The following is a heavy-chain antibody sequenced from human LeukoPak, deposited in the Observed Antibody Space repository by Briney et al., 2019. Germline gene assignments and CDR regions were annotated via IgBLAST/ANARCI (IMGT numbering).Heavy chain of an antibody. CDR2: IHASGST. V-gene: IGHV4-61*02. J-gene: IGHJ4*02. Sequence: PSETLSLTCTVSGGSISSGGYFWSWIRQPAGKGLEWIGRIHASGSTNYNPSLTSRVTMSVDTSKNHFFLNLSSVTAADTAVYYCAREARLNVGGAVGRAGDYWGQGTLVTVSS. CDR3: AREARLNVGGAVGRAGDY. D-gene: IGHD6-25*01. CDR1: GGSISSGGYF.